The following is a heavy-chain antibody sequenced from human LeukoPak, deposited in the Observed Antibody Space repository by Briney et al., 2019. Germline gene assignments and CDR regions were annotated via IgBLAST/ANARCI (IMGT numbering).Heavy chain of an antibody. J-gene: IGHJ3*02. CDR2: ISSSSSTI. CDR3: ARAPAGGSYYSAFDI. D-gene: IGHD1-26*01. Sequence: GGSLRLSCAASGFTFSSYSMNWVRQAPGKGLEWVSYISSSSSTIYYADSVKGRFTISIDNAKNSLYLQMNSVRAEDTAVYYCARAPAGGSYYSAFDIWGQGTMVTVSS. CDR1: GFTFSSYS. V-gene: IGHV3-48*04.